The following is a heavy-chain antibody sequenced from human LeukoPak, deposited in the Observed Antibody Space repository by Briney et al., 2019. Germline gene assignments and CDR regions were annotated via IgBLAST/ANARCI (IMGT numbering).Heavy chain of an antibody. J-gene: IGHJ4*02. V-gene: IGHV3-30*18. Sequence: GRSLRLSCAASGFTFGNYGMHWVRQAPGKGLEWVTGISYDGSNKHYADSVKGRFTISRDNSKNTLYLQMNSLRAEDTAVYYCAKDIVVVPAAMPLPLDYWGQGTLVTVSS. CDR2: ISYDGSNK. CDR3: AKDIVVVPAAMPLPLDY. CDR1: GFTFGNYG. D-gene: IGHD2-2*01.